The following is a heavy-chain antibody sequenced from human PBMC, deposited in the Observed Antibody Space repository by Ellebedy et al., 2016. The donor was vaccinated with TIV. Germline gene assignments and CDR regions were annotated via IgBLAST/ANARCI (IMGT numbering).Heavy chain of an antibody. Sequence: GESLKISCAASGFTFSTYAMHWVRQAPGKGLEWVAVISFDGSNKYFADSVKGRFTISRDNSRTTLYLQMNSLRADDTAVYYCARASSWYYLTCMDVWGQGTTVTVSS. CDR2: ISFDGSNK. CDR1: GFTFSTYA. J-gene: IGHJ6*02. D-gene: IGHD6-13*01. CDR3: ARASSWYYLTCMDV. V-gene: IGHV3-30-3*01.